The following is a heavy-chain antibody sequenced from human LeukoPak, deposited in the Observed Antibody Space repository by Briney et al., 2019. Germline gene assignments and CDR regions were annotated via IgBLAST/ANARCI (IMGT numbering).Heavy chain of an antibody. CDR3: ARDGTAAGLYFDL. J-gene: IGHJ4*01. CDR1: GFTFTSYW. CDR2: IRQDGGEK. Sequence: GGSLRLSCADSGFTFTSYWMNWVRQAPGKGLEWVASIRQDGGEKSYVDSVKGGFTISRDNTKNSLYLYKKSVRAEDTAVYYCARDGTAAGLYFDLWGQGTLVTVSS. D-gene: IGHD6-13*01. V-gene: IGHV3-7*01.